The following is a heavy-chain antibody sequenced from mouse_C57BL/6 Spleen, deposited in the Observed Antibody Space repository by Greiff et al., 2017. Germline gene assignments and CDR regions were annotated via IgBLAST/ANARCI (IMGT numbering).Heavy chain of an antibody. J-gene: IGHJ2*01. D-gene: IGHD1-2*01. V-gene: IGHV1-82*01. CDR3: ARGATAPTGYFDY. Sequence: VQLLQSGPELVKPGASVKISCKASGYAFSSSWMNWVKQRPGKGLEWIGRIYPGDGDTNYNGKFKGKAKLTAAKSSSTAYMQLSSLTSEDSAVYSCARGATAPTGYFDYWGQGTTLTVSS. CDR2: IYPGDGDT. CDR1: GYAFSSSW.